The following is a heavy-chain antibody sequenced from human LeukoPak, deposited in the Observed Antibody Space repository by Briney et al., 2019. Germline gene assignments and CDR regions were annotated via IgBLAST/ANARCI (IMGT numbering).Heavy chain of an antibody. Sequence: GRSLRLSCAASGFTFSSYAMHWVRQASGKGLEWVAVISYDGSNKYYADSVKGRFTISRDNSKNTLYLQMNSLRAEDTAVYYCARDGSPTYYYDSSGFYWGQGTLVTVSS. V-gene: IGHV3-30-3*01. CDR2: ISYDGSNK. CDR3: ARDGSPTYYYDSSGFY. CDR1: GFTFSSYA. J-gene: IGHJ4*02. D-gene: IGHD3-22*01.